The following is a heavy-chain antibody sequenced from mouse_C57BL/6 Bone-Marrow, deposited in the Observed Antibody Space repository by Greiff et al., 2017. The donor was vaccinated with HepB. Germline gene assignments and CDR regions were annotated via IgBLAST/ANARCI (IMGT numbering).Heavy chain of an antibody. J-gene: IGHJ2*01. V-gene: IGHV1-85*01. D-gene: IGHD1-1*01. CDR2: IYPRDGST. CDR1: GYTFTSYD. CDR3: ARSKGYSSRDFDY. Sequence: QVQLQQSGPELVKPGASVKLSCKASGYTFTSYDINWVKQRPGQGLEWIGWIYPRDGSTKYTETFKGQATMTVDTSSSTAYMELHSLTSEDSAVYLCARSKGYSSRDFDYWGQGTTLTVSS.